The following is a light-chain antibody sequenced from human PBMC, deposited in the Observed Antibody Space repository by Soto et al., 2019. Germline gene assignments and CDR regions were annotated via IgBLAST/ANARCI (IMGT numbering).Light chain of an antibody. CDR1: QRISSSY. J-gene: IGKJ1*01. V-gene: IGKV3-20*01. CDR2: GAS. Sequence: EIVLTQSPGTLSLSPGERATLSCRASQRISSSYLAWYQQKPGQAPRLLIQGASSRASGIPDRFSGSWSGTDFTLTISGLEPEDFAVYYCQQFGSSAWTFGQGTKVDIK. CDR3: QQFGSSAWT.